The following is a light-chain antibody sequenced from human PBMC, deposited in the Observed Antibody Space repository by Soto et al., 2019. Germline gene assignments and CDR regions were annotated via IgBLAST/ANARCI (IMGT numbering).Light chain of an antibody. CDR2: GNS. J-gene: IGLJ2*01. Sequence: QSVLTQPPSVYGAPEQRVTISCIGSSSNIGAGYDVHWYQQLPGTAPKVLIYGNSNRPSGVPDRFSGSKSGTSASLAITGLHAEDEAGYYCQSYDSSLSGVVFGGGTKLTVL. CDR1: SSNIGAGYD. CDR3: QSYDSSLSGVV. V-gene: IGLV1-40*01.